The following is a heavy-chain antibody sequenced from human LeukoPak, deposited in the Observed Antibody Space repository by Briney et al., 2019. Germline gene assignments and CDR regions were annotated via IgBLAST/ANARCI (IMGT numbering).Heavy chain of an antibody. CDR3: ARGRYGDYVHIQH. CDR1: GGTFSSYA. D-gene: IGHD4-17*01. V-gene: IGHV1-69*06. J-gene: IGHJ1*01. CDR2: IIPIFGTA. Sequence: SVKVSCKASGGTFSSYAISWVRQAPGQGLGWMGGIIPIFGTANYAQKFQGRVTITADKSTSTAYMELSSLRSEDTAVYYCARGRYGDYVHIQHWGQGTLVTVSS.